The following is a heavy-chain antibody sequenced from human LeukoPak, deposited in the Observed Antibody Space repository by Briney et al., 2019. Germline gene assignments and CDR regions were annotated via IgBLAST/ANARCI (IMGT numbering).Heavy chain of an antibody. CDR3: AKDARFQYSSGWYEDY. D-gene: IGHD6-19*01. Sequence: GRSLRLSCAASGFTFSSYGMHWVRQAPGKGLEWVAVISYDGSNKYYADSAKGRFTISRDNSKNTLYLQMNSLRAEDTAVYYCAKDARFQYSSGWYEDYWGQGTLVTVSS. CDR2: ISYDGSNK. CDR1: GFTFSSYG. V-gene: IGHV3-30*18. J-gene: IGHJ4*02.